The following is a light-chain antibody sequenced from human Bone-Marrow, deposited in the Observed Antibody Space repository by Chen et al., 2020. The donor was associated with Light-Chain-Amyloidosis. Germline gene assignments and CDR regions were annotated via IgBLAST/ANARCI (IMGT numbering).Light chain of an antibody. CDR3: RVWHSSASV. CDR2: YKSDSDK. V-gene: IGLV5-45*01. J-gene: IGLJ2*01. Sequence: QAVLTQPASLSASPGASASLTCTLRSGINVGTYRIYWYQQKPGSPPQYLLRYKSDSDKQQGSGVPCRFSGAKDASANAGMLLISGLQSEDEAGDCCRVWHSSASVIGGGTKLTVL. CDR1: SGINVGTYR.